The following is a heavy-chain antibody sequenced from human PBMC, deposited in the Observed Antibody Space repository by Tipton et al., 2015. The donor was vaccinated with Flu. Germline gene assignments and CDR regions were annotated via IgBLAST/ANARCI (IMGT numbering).Heavy chain of an antibody. J-gene: IGHJ6*02. Sequence: SLRLSCAASGFTFSSYDMHWVRQATGKGLEWVSAIGTAGDTYYPGSVKGRFTISRENAKNSLYLQMNSLRAGGTAVYYCAREEAGPYYGMDVWGQGTTVTVSS. CDR1: GFTFSSYD. D-gene: IGHD6-13*01. CDR2: IGTAGDT. V-gene: IGHV3-13*01. CDR3: AREEAGPYYGMDV.